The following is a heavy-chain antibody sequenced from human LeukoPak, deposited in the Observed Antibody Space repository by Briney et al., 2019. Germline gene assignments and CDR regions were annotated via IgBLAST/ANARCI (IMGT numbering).Heavy chain of an antibody. CDR3: ARDGLAVRGVHY. CDR2: ISSSSSYI. V-gene: IGHV3-21*01. J-gene: IGHJ4*02. CDR1: GFTFSSYS. D-gene: IGHD3-10*01. Sequence: GGSLRLSCAASGFTFSSYSMNWVRQAPGKGLEWVSSISSSSSYIYYADSVKGRFTISRDNAKNSLYLQMNSLRAEDTAVYYCARDGLAVRGVHYWGQGTLVTVSS.